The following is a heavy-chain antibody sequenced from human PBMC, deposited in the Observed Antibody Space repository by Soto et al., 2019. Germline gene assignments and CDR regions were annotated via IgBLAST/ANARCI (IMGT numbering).Heavy chain of an antibody. D-gene: IGHD1-7*01. CDR3: AREQIRYNWNCAGFFDP. Sequence: SETLSLTCTASGGSISSYYWSWIRQPPGKGLEWIGYIYYSGSTNYNPSLKSRVTISVDTSKNQFSLKLSSVTAADTAVYYCAREQIRYNWNCAGFFDPWGQGTLVTVSS. J-gene: IGHJ5*02. V-gene: IGHV4-59*01. CDR1: GGSISSYY. CDR2: IYYSGST.